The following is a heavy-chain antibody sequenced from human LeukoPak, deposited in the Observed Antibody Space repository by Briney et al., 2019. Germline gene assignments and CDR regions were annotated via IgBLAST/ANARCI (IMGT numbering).Heavy chain of an antibody. CDR2: FDPEDGET. V-gene: IGHV1-24*01. CDR1: GYTLTELS. CDR3: VYSSSGLYYFDY. D-gene: IGHD3-22*01. Sequence: ASVKVSCKVSGYTLTELSMHWVRQAPGKGLEWMEGFDPEDGETIYAQKFQGRVTMTEDTSTDTAYMELSSLRSEDTAVYYCVYSSSGLYYFDYWGQGTLVTVSS. J-gene: IGHJ4*02.